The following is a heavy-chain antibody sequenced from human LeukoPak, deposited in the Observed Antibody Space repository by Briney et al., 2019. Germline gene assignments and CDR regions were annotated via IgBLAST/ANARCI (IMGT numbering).Heavy chain of an antibody. V-gene: IGHV1-2*02. CDR3: ARDRVGSGWPRPYYFEF. J-gene: IGHJ4*02. CDR1: GYTFTGYY. Sequence: GASVKVSCKPSGYTFTGYYLHWVRQAPGQALEWMGWMNPNTGATMHAQKFQDRVSMSRDTSSSTAYMDLTSLRSDDTAVYFCARDRVGSGWPRPYYFEFWGQGTLVTVSS. D-gene: IGHD6-19*01. CDR2: MNPNTGAT.